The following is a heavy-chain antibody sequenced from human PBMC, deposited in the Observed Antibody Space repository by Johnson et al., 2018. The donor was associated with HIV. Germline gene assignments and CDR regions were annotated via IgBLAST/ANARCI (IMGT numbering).Heavy chain of an antibody. CDR3: ARKDDTNAFDI. D-gene: IGHD3-22*01. J-gene: IGHJ3*02. CDR1: GFSFSSYW. CDR2: INQEGTEK. V-gene: IGHV3-7*02. Sequence: VQLVESGGGVVQPGGSLRLSCAASGFSFSSYWMTWVRQDPGQGLEWVANINQEGTEKYYVDFVKGRFTISRDNAKNSLYLQMNSLRAEDTAVYYCARKDDTNAFDIWGQGTMVTVSS.